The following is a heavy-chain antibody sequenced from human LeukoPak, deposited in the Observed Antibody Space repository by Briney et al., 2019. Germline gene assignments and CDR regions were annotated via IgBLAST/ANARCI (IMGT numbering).Heavy chain of an antibody. J-gene: IGHJ4*02. V-gene: IGHV3-74*01. CDR1: GFTFSSYW. Sequence: PGGSLRLSCAASGFTFSSYWMHWVRQAPGKGLVWVSRINSDGSSTSYADSVKGRFPISRDNAKNTLYLQMNSLRAEDTAVYYCARVRVTIFGVVIPYFDYWGQGTLVTVSS. D-gene: IGHD3-3*01. CDR3: ARVRVTIFGVVIPYFDY. CDR2: INSDGSST.